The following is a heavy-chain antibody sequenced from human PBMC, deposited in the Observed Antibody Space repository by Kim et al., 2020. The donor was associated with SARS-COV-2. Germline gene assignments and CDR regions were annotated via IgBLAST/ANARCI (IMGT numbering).Heavy chain of an antibody. Sequence: GGSLRLSCAASGFTFSNAWMSWVRQAPGKGLEWVGRIKSKTDGGTTDYAAPVKGRFTISRDDSKNTLYLQMNSLKTEDTAVYYCTTVTQLWSLGSVRSYWGQGTLVTVSS. CDR3: TTVTQLWSLGSVRSY. CDR1: GFTFSNAW. D-gene: IGHD5-18*01. CDR2: IKSKTDGGTT. J-gene: IGHJ4*02. V-gene: IGHV3-15*01.